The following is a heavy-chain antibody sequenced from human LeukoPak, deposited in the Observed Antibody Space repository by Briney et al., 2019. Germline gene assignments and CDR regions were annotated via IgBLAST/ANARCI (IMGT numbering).Heavy chain of an antibody. D-gene: IGHD3-3*01. CDR3: AKGVTYYDFWSGSRGSIRGFY. J-gene: IGHJ4*02. CDR1: GFTFSSYG. Sequence: GRSLRLSCAASGFTFSSYGMHWVRQAPGKGLEWVAVISYDGSNRYYADSVKGRFTISRDNSKNTLYLQMNSLRAEDTAVYYCAKGVTYYDFWSGSRGSIRGFYWGQGTLVTVSS. V-gene: IGHV3-30*18. CDR2: ISYDGSNR.